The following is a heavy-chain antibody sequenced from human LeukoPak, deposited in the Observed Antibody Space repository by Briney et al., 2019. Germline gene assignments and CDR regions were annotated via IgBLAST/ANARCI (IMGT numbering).Heavy chain of an antibody. CDR3: ARDYSGGWNDY. D-gene: IGHD1-26*01. CDR1: GFTFSRYW. CDR2: IKEDGSEK. Sequence: GGSLRLSCAAAGFTFSRYWMSWVRQATGKGLECVAKIKEDGSEKHYVDSVKGRFTISRDNAKNSLYLQMNSLRAEDTAVYYCARDYSGGWNDYWGQGIRVTVSP. V-gene: IGHV3-7*01. J-gene: IGHJ4*02.